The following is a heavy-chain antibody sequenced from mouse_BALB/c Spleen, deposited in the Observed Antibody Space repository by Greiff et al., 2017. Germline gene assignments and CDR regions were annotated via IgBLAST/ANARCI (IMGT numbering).Heavy chain of an antibody. CDR1: GYAFTNYL. D-gene: IGHD2-1*01. CDR2: INPGSGGT. Sequence: VQLQQSGAELVRPGTSVKVSCKASGYAFTNYLIEWVKQRPGQGLEWIGVINPGSGGTNYNEKFKGKATLTADKSSSTAYMQLSSLTSDDSAVYFCARGGGNYPYYYAMDYWGQGTSVTVSS. CDR3: ARGGGNYPYYYAMDY. V-gene: IGHV1-54*01. J-gene: IGHJ4*01.